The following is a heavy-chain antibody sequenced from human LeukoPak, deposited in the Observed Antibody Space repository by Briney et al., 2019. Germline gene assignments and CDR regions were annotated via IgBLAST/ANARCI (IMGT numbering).Heavy chain of an antibody. CDR2: IYSGGST. CDR1: GFTVNGNY. J-gene: IGHJ6*03. V-gene: IGHV3-66*01. Sequence: SGGSLRLSCAASGFTVNGNYMSWVRQAPGKGLEWVSIIYSGGSTYYADSVKDRFTISRDISNNTLYLQMNSLRTEDTGIYYCARASAYYYMDVWGIGTTVTVSS. CDR3: ARASAYYYMDV.